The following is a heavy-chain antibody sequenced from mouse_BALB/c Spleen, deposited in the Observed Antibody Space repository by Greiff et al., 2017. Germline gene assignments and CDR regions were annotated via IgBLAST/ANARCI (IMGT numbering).Heavy chain of an antibody. J-gene: IGHJ4*01. D-gene: IGHD1-1*01. CDR1: GYAFTNYL. Sequence: QVQLQQSGAELVRPGTSVKVSCKASGYAFTNYLIEWVKQRPGQGLQWIGVINPGSGGTNYNEKFKGKATLTADKSSSTAYMQLSSLTSDDSAVYFCARFTTDPYYYAMDYWGQGTSVTVSS. V-gene: IGHV1-54*01. CDR3: ARFTTDPYYYAMDY. CDR2: INPGSGGT.